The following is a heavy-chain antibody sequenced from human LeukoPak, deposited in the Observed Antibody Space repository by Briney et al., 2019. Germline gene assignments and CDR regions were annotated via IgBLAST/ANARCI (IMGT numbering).Heavy chain of an antibody. Sequence: SETLSLTCAVYGGSFSGYYWSWIRQPPGKGLEWIGEINHSGSTNYNPSLKSRVTISVDTSKNQSSLKLSSVTAADTAVYYCARARDHYYDSSGYVFWGQGTLVTVSS. J-gene: IGHJ4*02. CDR1: GGSFSGYY. CDR2: INHSGST. V-gene: IGHV4-34*01. CDR3: ARARDHYYDSSGYVF. D-gene: IGHD3-22*01.